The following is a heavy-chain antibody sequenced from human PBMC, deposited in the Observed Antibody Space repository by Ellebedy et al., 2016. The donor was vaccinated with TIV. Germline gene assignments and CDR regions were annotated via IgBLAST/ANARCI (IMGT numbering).Heavy chain of an antibody. CDR2: MNPNSGNT. Sequence: ASVKVSCXASGYTFTSYDINWVRQATGQGLEWMGWMNPNSGNTGYAQKFQGRVTMTRNTSISTAYMELSSLRSEDTAVYYCARVREYSSSRYYYGMDVWGQGTTVTVSS. D-gene: IGHD6-6*01. V-gene: IGHV1-8*01. CDR1: GYTFTSYD. CDR3: ARVREYSSSRYYYGMDV. J-gene: IGHJ6*02.